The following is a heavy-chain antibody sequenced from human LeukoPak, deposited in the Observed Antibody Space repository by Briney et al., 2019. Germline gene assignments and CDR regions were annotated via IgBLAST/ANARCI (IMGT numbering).Heavy chain of an antibody. D-gene: IGHD6-19*01. Sequence: PGGSLRLSCAASGFSFSNAWMSWVRQAPGKGLEWVGRIKSKTDGGKTDYAAPVKGRFTISRDESKNTLYLEMNSLKTEDTAVYYCTTRGYSSGWYYWGQGTLVTVSS. CDR3: TTRGYSSGWYY. CDR1: GFSFSNAW. V-gene: IGHV3-15*01. J-gene: IGHJ4*02. CDR2: IKSKTDGGKT.